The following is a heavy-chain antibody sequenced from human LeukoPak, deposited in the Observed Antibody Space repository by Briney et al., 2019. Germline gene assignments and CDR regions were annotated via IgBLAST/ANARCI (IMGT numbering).Heavy chain of an antibody. J-gene: IGHJ4*02. CDR2: FYSGGST. CDR3: ARALGVSGSYYFFDY. D-gene: IGHD1-26*01. Sequence: PGGSLRLSCAASGLTVSSNYMTWVRQAPGKGLEWVSFFYSGGSTYYADSVKGRFTISRDNSKNTLYLQMNSLRAEDTAVYYCARALGVSGSYYFFDYWGQGTLVTVSS. V-gene: IGHV3-66*01. CDR1: GLTVSSNY.